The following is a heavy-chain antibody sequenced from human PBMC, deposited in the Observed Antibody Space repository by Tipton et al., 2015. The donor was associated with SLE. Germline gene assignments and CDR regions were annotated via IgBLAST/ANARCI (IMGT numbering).Heavy chain of an antibody. CDR2: INRSGST. CDR3: ARANYYGSGRQDY. J-gene: IGHJ4*02. Sequence: TLSLTCAVYGGSFSDYYYWTWIRQAPGKGLEWIGEINRSGSTNYNPSLKARVTLSADTSKNQVSLRLTSVTAADTAVYYCARANYYGSGRQDYWGQGTLVTVSS. CDR1: GGSFSDYYY. D-gene: IGHD3-10*01. V-gene: IGHV4-34*01.